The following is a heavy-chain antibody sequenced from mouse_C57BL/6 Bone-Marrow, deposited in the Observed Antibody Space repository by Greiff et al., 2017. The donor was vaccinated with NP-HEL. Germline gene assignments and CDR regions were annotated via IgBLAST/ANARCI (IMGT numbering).Heavy chain of an antibody. CDR1: GYTFTSYW. CDR3: ARGGYYSNSFDY. Sequence: QVHVKQPGAELVRPGSSVKLSCKASGYTFTSYWMHWVKQRPIQGLEWIGNIDPSDSETHYNQKFKDKATLTVDKSSSTAYMQLSSLTSEDSAVYYCARGGYYSNSFDYWGQGTTLTVSS. J-gene: IGHJ2*01. V-gene: IGHV1-52*01. D-gene: IGHD2-5*01. CDR2: IDPSDSET.